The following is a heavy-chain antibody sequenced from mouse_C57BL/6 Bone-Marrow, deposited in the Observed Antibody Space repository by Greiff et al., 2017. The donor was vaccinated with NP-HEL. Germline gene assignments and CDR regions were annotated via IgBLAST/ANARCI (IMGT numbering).Heavy chain of an antibody. CDR3: AREGRGYSNYAWFAY. Sequence: VQLQQSGAELVKPGASVKLSCKASGYTFTSYWMHWVKQRPGQGLEWIGMIHPNSGSTNYNEKFKSKATLTVDKSSSTAYMQLSSLTSEDSAVYYCAREGRGYSNYAWFAYWGQGTLVTVSA. CDR2: IHPNSGST. V-gene: IGHV1-64*01. J-gene: IGHJ3*01. CDR1: GYTFTSYW. D-gene: IGHD2-5*01.